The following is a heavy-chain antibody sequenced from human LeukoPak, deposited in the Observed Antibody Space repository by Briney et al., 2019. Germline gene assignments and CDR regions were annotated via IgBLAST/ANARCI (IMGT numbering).Heavy chain of an antibody. Sequence: GGSLRLSCAASGFTFSSYAMHWVRQAPGKGLEWVAVISYDGSNKYYADSVKGRFTISRDNSKNTLYLQMNSLRAEDTAVYYCARETLWFGELFLGWFDPWGQGTLVTVSS. D-gene: IGHD3-10*01. J-gene: IGHJ5*02. CDR1: GFTFSSYA. V-gene: IGHV3-30*04. CDR2: ISYDGSNK. CDR3: ARETLWFGELFLGWFDP.